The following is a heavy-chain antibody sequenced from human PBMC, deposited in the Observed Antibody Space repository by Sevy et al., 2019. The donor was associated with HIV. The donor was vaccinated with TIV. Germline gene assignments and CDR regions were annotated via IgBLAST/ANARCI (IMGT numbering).Heavy chain of an antibody. CDR3: AATTDTIFGVVLMNNWFDP. D-gene: IGHD3-3*01. J-gene: IGHJ5*02. V-gene: IGHV1-58*01. Sequence: ASVKVSCKASAFTFSTSAVQWVRQSRGQRLEWIGWIVVGSSSTNYAQKFQGRVTFTRDMSTNTAYMEMSSLRSDDTAVYYCAATTDTIFGVVLMNNWFDPWGQGTLVTVSS. CDR2: IVVGSSST. CDR1: AFTFSTSA.